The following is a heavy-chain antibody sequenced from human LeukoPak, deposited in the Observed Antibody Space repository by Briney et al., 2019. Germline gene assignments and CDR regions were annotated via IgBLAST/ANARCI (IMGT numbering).Heavy chain of an antibody. J-gene: IGHJ6*04. V-gene: IGHV4-59*01. CDR2: IYYSGST. Sequence: PSETPSLTCTVSGGSISSYYWSWIRQPPGKGLEWIGYIYYSGSTNYNPSLKSRVTISVDTSKNQFSLKLSSVTAADTAVYYCARGWYNWNELHYYYGMDVWGKGTTVTVSS. CDR1: GGSISSYY. D-gene: IGHD1-1*01. CDR3: ARGWYNWNELHYYYGMDV.